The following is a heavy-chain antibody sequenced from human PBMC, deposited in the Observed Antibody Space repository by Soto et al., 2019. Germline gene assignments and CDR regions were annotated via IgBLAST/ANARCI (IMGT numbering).Heavy chain of an antibody. J-gene: IGHJ4*02. CDR2: ISGSGGNT. V-gene: IGHV3-23*01. CDR3: AKPNLYCSSTSCYDY. CDR1: GFTFSSYA. D-gene: IGHD2-2*01. Sequence: GGSLRLSCAASGFTFSSYAMSWVRQAPGRGLEWVSAISGSGGNTYYEDSVKGRFTISRDNSKNTLYLQMNSLRAEDTAVYYCAKPNLYCSSTSCYDYWGQGTLVTVSS.